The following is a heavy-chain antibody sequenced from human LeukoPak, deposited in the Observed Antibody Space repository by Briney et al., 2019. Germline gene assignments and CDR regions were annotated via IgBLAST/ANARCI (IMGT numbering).Heavy chain of an antibody. V-gene: IGHV1-8*01. Sequence: ASVKVSCKASGYTFTSYDINWVRQATGQGLEWMGWMNPNSGNTGYAQKFQGRVTMTRNTSISTAYMELSSLRSEDTAVYYCARGIAVAGSYYFDYWGQGTRVTVSS. D-gene: IGHD6-19*01. CDR3: ARGIAVAGSYYFDY. CDR2: MNPNSGNT. J-gene: IGHJ4*02. CDR1: GYTFTSYD.